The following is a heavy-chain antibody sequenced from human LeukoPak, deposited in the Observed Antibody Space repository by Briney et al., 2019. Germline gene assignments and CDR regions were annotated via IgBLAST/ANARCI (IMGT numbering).Heavy chain of an antibody. CDR3: ATSTYYYGSGSYYMGFDY. CDR2: ISGSGGST. V-gene: IGHV3-23*01. J-gene: IGHJ4*02. CDR1: GFTFSSYA. D-gene: IGHD3-10*01. Sequence: GGSLRLSCAASGFTFSSYAMSWVRQAPGKGLEWVSAISGSGGSTYYADSVKGRFTISRDNSKNTLYLQMNSLRAEDTAVYHCATSTYYYGSGSYYMGFDYWGQGTLVTVSS.